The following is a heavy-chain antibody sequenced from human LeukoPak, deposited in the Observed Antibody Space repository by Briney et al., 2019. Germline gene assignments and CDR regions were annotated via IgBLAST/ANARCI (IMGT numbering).Heavy chain of an antibody. Sequence: AGSLRLSCAASGFTFSSYAMSWVRPAQGKGLEWVSAISGSGGSTYYADSVKGRFTISRDNSKNTLYLQMNSLRAEDTAVYYCAKDESTGDAFDIWGQGTMVTVS. CDR1: GFTFSSYA. CDR2: ISGSGGST. J-gene: IGHJ3*02. D-gene: IGHD1-1*01. CDR3: AKDESTGDAFDI. V-gene: IGHV3-23*01.